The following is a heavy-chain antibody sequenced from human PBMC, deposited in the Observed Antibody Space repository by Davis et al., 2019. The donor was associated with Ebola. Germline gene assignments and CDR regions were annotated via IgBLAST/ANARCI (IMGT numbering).Heavy chain of an antibody. J-gene: IGHJ4*02. Sequence: ASVKVSCKASGGTFSSYAISWVRQAPGQGLEWMGIINPSGGSTSYAQKFQGRVTMTRDTSTGTVYMELSSLRSEDTAVYYCARVYNWNHLAYFDYWGQGTLVTVSS. D-gene: IGHD1-14*01. CDR3: ARVYNWNHLAYFDY. V-gene: IGHV1-46*01. CDR1: GGTFSSYA. CDR2: INPSGGST.